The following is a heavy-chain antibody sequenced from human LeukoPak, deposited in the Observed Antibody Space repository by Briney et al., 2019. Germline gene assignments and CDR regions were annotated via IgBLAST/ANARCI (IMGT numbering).Heavy chain of an antibody. CDR1: GGTFSSYA. Sequence: SVKVSCKASGGTFSSYAISWVRQAPGQGLEWMGRITPIFGIANYAQKFQGRVTITADKSTSTAYMELSSLRSEDTAVYYCARGIAVAERFDYWGQGTLVTVSS. CDR2: ITPIFGIA. D-gene: IGHD6-19*01. J-gene: IGHJ4*02. V-gene: IGHV1-69*04. CDR3: ARGIAVAERFDY.